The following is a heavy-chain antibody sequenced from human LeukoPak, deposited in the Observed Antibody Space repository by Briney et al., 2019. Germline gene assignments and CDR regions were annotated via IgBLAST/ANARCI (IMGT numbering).Heavy chain of an antibody. CDR3: ARDHPYYGSGSPWFDP. V-gene: IGHV4-61*02. J-gene: IGHJ5*02. CDR2: IYTSGST. Sequence: KASETLSLTCTVSGGSISSGSYYWSWIRQPAGKGLEWIGRIYTSGSTNYNPSLKSRVTISVDTSKNQFSLKLSSVTAADTAVYYCARDHPYYGSGSPWFDPWGQGTLVTVSS. CDR1: GGSISSGSYY. D-gene: IGHD3-10*01.